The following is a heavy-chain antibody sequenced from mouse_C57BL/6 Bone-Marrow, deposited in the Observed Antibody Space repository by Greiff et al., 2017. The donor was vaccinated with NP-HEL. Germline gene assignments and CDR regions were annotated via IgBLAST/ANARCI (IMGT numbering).Heavy chain of an antibody. V-gene: IGHV10-1*01. J-gene: IGHJ4*01. CDR3: VRRGGGYGRGAMDY. Sequence: DVMLVESGGGLVQPKGSLKLSCAASGFSFNTYALNWVRQAPGKGLEWVARIRSKSNNYATYYADSVKDRFTISRDDSESMLYLQTNNLKTEDTAMYYCVRRGGGYGRGAMDYWGQGTSVTVSS. CDR1: GFSFNTYA. CDR2: IRSKSNNYAT. D-gene: IGHD2-2*01.